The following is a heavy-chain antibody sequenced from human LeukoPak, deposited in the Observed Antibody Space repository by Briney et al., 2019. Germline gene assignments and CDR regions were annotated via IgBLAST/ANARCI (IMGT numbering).Heavy chain of an antibody. D-gene: IGHD4-23*01. CDR2: IHYSGNT. V-gene: IGHV4-30-4*01. CDR3: ARENNDYGGKKALDY. J-gene: IGHJ4*02. Sequence: SETLSLTCAVSGGSSPSGDYFWSWIRQPPGKGLEWIGHIHYSGNTYYNPSLKSRVSISVDTSKNQFSLKLSSVTAADTAVYYCARENNDYGGKKALDYWGQGTLVTVSS. CDR1: GGSSPSGDYF.